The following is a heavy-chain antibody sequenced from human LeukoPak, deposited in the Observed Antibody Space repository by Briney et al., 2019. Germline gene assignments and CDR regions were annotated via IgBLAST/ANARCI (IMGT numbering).Heavy chain of an antibody. CDR1: GYTFTSYD. CDR2: MNPNSGNT. CDR3: VRGRGNGRPENYFDY. D-gene: IGHD2-8*01. J-gene: IGHJ4*02. V-gene: IGHV1-8*01. Sequence: ASVKVSCKASGYTFTSYDINWVRQATGQALEWMGWMNPNSGNTGYTQKFQGRVTMTRNTSISTAYMELSSLRSEDTAVYYCVRGRGNGRPENYFDYWGQGTLVTVSS.